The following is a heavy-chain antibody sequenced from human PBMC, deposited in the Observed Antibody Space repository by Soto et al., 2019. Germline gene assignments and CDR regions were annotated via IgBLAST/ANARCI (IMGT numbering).Heavy chain of an antibody. CDR1: GGSISSSTYY. CDR2: IYYTGST. V-gene: IGHV4-39*01. Sequence: QLQLQESGPGLVKPSETLSLTCTVSGGSISSSTYYWGWIRQPPGKGLEWIGHIYYTGSTNYNPSLKSRVTISVDTSKNQFSLNVNSVTAADTALYYCASLIRPSVIIPGYFNYYCYVDVWDKGTAVTVSS. CDR3: ASLIRPSVIIPGYFNYYCYVDV. D-gene: IGHD3-9*01. J-gene: IGHJ6*03.